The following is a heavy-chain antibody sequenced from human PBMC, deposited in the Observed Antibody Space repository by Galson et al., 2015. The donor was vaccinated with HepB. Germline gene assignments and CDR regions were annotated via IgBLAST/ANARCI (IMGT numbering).Heavy chain of an antibody. V-gene: IGHV3-30*02. CDR2: LPYDGSNK. J-gene: IGHJ4*02. Sequence: SLRLSCAASGFTFSSYGMHWVRQAPGKGLEWVAFLPYDGSNKYYGDSVKGRLTISRDNSKNTLYLQMNSLRAEDTAVYYCAKDGLPPSLNVGIAVAGPPDYWGQGTLVTVSS. D-gene: IGHD6-19*01. CDR1: GFTFSSYG. CDR3: AKDGLPPSLNVGIAVAGPPDY.